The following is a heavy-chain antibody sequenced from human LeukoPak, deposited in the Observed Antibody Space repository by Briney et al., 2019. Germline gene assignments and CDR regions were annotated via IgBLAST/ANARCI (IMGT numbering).Heavy chain of an antibody. Sequence: SETLSLTCAVYGGSFSGYYWSWIRQPPGKGLEWIGEINHSGSTNYNPSLKSRVTISVDTSKNQFSLNLTSVTAADTAMYYCASMYSSGWYYFDNWGQGNLVTVSS. CDR2: INHSGST. J-gene: IGHJ4*02. V-gene: IGHV4-34*01. CDR1: GGSFSGYY. CDR3: ASMYSSGWYYFDN. D-gene: IGHD6-19*01.